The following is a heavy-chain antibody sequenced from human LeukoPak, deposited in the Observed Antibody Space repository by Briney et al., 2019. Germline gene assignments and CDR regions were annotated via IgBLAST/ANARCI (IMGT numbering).Heavy chain of an antibody. V-gene: IGHV3-15*01. CDR3: TTAGSNFGGDSPFDS. J-gene: IGHJ4*02. Sequence: GGSLRLSCAASGFTFNNAWMTWVRQAPRKGLEWVGRIKSKNDGATTDYGAPVKGRFTMSRDDSKNTLSLQMNSLKIEDTGIYYCTTAGSNFGGDSPFDSWGQGTLVTVSS. CDR1: GFTFNNAW. CDR2: IKSKNDGATT. D-gene: IGHD4-23*01.